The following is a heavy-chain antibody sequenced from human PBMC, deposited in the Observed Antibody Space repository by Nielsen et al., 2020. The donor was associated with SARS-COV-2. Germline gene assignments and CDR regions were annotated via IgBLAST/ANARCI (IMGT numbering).Heavy chain of an antibody. V-gene: IGHV3-33*01. CDR1: GFTFSSYG. D-gene: IGHD2-15*01. J-gene: IGHJ6*02. CDR2: IWYDGSNK. CDR3: ARGPRGGFHGMDV. Sequence: GESLKISCAASGFTFSSYGMHWVRQAPGKGLEWAAVIWYDGSNKYYADSVKGRFTISRDNSKNTLYLQMNSLRAEDTAVYYCARGPRGGFHGMDVWGQGTTVTVSS.